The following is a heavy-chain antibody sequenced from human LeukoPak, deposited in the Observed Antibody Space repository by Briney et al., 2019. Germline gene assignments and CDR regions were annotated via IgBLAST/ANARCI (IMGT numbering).Heavy chain of an antibody. D-gene: IGHD5-24*01. Sequence: QPGGSLRLSCAASGFTFSSYGMHWVRQAPGKGLEWVAVISYDGSNKYYADSVKGRFTISRDNSKNTLYLQMNSLRAEDTAVYYCARDVEMATTYYYYGMDVWGQGTTVTVSS. V-gene: IGHV3-30*03. CDR2: ISYDGSNK. CDR3: ARDVEMATTYYYYGMDV. CDR1: GFTFSSYG. J-gene: IGHJ6*02.